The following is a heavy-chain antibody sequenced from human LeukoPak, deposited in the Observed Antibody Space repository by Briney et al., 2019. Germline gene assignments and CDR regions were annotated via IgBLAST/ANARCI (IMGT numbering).Heavy chain of an antibody. V-gene: IGHV4-39*01. CDR3: AGRRFSSGWSTYYFDY. J-gene: IGHJ4*02. Sequence: PSETLSLTCTVSGGSISSSTYYWGWIRQPPGKGLEWIGSISYSGSTYYNPSLKSRVTISVDTSKNQFSLKLSSVTAADTAVYYCAGRRFSSGWSTYYFDYWGQGTLVTVSS. CDR2: ISYSGST. D-gene: IGHD6-19*01. CDR1: GGSISSSTYY.